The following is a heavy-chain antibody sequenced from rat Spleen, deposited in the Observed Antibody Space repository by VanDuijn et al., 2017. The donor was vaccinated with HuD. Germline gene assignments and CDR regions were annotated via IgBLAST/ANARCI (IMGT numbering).Heavy chain of an antibody. CDR2: ISSSSGT. CDR1: GFTFSSYG. CDR3: ARAIYGGYNY. Sequence: VQLVESGGGLVQPGKSLKLSCSASGFTFSSYGMHWIRQAPGKGLDWVAYISSSSGTVYADAVKGRFTISRDNAKNTLYLQLNSLRSEDTAIYYCARAIYGGYNYWGQGVMVTVSS. V-gene: IGHV5-62*01. D-gene: IGHD1-11*01. J-gene: IGHJ2*01.